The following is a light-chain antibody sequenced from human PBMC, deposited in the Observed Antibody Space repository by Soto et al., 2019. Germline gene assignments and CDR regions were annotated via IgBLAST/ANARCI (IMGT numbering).Light chain of an antibody. CDR3: QQYTNSRWT. V-gene: IGKV3-20*01. J-gene: IGKJ1*01. CDR1: QTVASNY. CDR2: GAS. Sequence: ETVLTQSPGTLSLSPGERVTLSCRASQTVASNYFAWYQQRPGQAPRLLMNGASTRATGVPDRFSVSGSGTDFTLTISRLEPEDFAVYYCQQYTNSRWTFGQGTKVDIK.